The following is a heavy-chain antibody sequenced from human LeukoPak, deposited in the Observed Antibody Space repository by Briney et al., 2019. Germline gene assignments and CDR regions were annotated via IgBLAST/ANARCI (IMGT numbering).Heavy chain of an antibody. J-gene: IGHJ4*02. Sequence: PGGSLRVSCAASGCTFSSYAMSWVRQAPGKGLEWVSAISGSGGSTYYADSVKGRFTISRDNSKNTLYLQMNSLRAEDTAVYYCAKDSEMATITSLDYWGQGTLVTVSS. CDR3: AKDSEMATITSLDY. CDR1: GCTFSSYA. D-gene: IGHD5-24*01. CDR2: ISGSGGST. V-gene: IGHV3-23*01.